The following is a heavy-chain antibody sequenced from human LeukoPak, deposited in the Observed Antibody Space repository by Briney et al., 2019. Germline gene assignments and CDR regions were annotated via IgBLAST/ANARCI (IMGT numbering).Heavy chain of an antibody. CDR1: GGSLSGYY. D-gene: IGHD3-10*01. Sequence: SETLSLTCAVYGGSLSGYYWSWIRQPPGKGLEGIGEINHSGNTNYNPSLKSRVTIPVDTSKNQFSLRLASVTAADTAMYYCAREDYYGSGSYYGGYDYCGQGTLVTVSS. CDR2: INHSGNT. J-gene: IGHJ4*02. CDR3: AREDYYGSGSYYGGYDY. V-gene: IGHV4-34*01.